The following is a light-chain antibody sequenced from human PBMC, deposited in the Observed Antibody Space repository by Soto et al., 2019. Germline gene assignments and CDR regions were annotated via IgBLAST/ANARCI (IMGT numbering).Light chain of an antibody. CDR3: AAWDDSLSGYV. V-gene: IGLV1-44*01. J-gene: IGLJ1*01. Sequence: YVRTQPRSESGTTAEGVTISCSGSISNIGSKTVKWYQQFPGTAPQLLIYSDDQRPSGVPDRFSGSKSGTSASLAISGLQAEDEADYYCAAWDDSLSGYVCGTGTKVTVL. CDR1: ISNIGSKT. CDR2: SDD.